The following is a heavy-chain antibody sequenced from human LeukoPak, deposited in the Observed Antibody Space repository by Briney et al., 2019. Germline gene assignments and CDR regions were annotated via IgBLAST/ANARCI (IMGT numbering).Heavy chain of an antibody. Sequence: SVKVSCKASVGTFSSYAISWVRQAPGQGLEWMGRIIPIFGTANYAQKFQGRVTITTDESTSTAYMELSSLRSEDTAVYYCARGLIIVGALDYWGQGTLVIVSS. J-gene: IGHJ4*02. CDR3: ARGLIIVGALDY. CDR2: IIPIFGTA. CDR1: VGTFSSYA. V-gene: IGHV1-69*05. D-gene: IGHD1-26*01.